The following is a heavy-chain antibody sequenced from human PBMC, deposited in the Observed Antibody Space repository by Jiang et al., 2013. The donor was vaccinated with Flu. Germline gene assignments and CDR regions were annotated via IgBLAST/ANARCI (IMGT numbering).Heavy chain of an antibody. D-gene: IGHD6-19*01. CDR3: ACAIAVAGGTSFDY. Sequence: SLKSRVTISVDKSKNQXSLKLSSVTAADTAVYYCACAIAVAGGTSFDYWGQGTLVTVSS. V-gene: IGHV4-4*02. J-gene: IGHJ4*02.